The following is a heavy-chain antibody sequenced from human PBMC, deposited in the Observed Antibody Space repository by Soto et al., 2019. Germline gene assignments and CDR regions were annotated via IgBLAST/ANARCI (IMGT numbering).Heavy chain of an antibody. D-gene: IGHD5-12*01. V-gene: IGHV3-23*01. CDR2: ISGSGGST. CDR3: ARKDRYSGYDFSLFDY. Sequence: GGSLRLSCAASGFTFSSYAISWVRQAPGKGLEWVSAISGSGGSTYYADSVKGRFTISRDNSKNTLYLQMNSLRAEDTAVYYCARKDRYSGYDFSLFDYWGQGTLVTVSS. CDR1: GFTFSSYA. J-gene: IGHJ4*02.